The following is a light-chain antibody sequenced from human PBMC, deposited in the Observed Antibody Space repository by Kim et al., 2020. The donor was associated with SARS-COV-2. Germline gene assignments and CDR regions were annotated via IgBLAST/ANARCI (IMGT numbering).Light chain of an antibody. V-gene: IGLV3-25*03. Sequence: SYELTQPPSVSVSPGQTARIICSGDALPKQYAYWFQQRSGQAPRLVMFKDSERPSGIPERFSGSGSGTTVTLTISGVQPEDEADYYCQTADSSGTWVF. CDR1: ALPKQY. CDR3: QTADSSGTWV. J-gene: IGLJ3*02. CDR2: KDS.